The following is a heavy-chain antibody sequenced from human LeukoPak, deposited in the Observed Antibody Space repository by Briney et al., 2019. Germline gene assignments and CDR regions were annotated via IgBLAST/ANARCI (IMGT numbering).Heavy chain of an antibody. CDR3: SIDGAGLDT. CDR2: IIPISCTS. V-gene: IGHV1-69*05. Sequence: SAVTVSFKPSVGTFRNYAIIWVGQAPAPGLEWMGVIIPISCTSNCAQKFHGRGTITTDESTCTAYMEPGTLRSEGTAVYDCSIDGAGLDTWGQGVLVTVSS. D-gene: IGHD1-26*01. J-gene: IGHJ5*02. CDR1: VGTFRNYA.